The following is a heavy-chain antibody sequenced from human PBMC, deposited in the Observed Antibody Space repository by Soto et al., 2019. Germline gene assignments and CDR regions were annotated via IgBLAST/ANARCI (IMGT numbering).Heavy chain of an antibody. CDR1: GFTFSSYS. V-gene: IGHV3-21*01. Sequence: VGSLRLSCAASGFTFSSYSMNWVLQARGKGQEWVSSISSSSSYIYYADSVKGRFTISRDNAKNSLYLQRNSLRAEDTAVYYCARARSGGCYQRYYYYGMDVCGQGTTVSVSS. J-gene: IGHJ6*02. CDR3: ARARSGGCYQRYYYYGMDV. D-gene: IGHD2-15*01. CDR2: ISSSSSYI.